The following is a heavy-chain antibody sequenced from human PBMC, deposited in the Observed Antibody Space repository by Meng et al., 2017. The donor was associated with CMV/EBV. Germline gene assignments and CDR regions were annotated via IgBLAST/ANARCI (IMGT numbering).Heavy chain of an antibody. J-gene: IGHJ2*01. V-gene: IGHV3-30*04. Sequence: GESLKISCAASGFTFSSYAMHWVRQAPGKGLEWVAVISYDEINKYYADSVKGRFTISRDNSKNTLYLQMNSLRAEDTAVYYCARDGRGYCSRTSCLKWYFDLWGRGTLVTVSS. D-gene: IGHD2-2*01. CDR3: ARDGRGYCSRTSCLKWYFDL. CDR1: GFTFSSYA. CDR2: ISYDEINK.